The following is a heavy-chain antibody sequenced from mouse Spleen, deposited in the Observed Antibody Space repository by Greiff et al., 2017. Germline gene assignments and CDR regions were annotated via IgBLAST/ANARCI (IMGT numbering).Heavy chain of an antibody. D-gene: IGHD1-2*01. V-gene: IGHV1-50*01. J-gene: IGHJ4*01. Sequence: QVQLQQPGAELVKPGASVKLSCKASGYTFTSYWMQWVKQRPGQGLEWIGEIDPSDRYTNYNQKFKGKATLTVDTSSSTAYMQLSSLTSEDSAVYYCAKPHSLLRDYYAMDYWGKGTSVTVSS. CDR1: GYTFTSYW. CDR3: AKPHSLLRDYYAMDY. CDR2: IDPSDRYT.